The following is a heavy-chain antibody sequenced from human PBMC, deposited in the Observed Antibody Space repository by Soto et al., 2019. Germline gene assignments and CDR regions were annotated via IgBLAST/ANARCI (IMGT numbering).Heavy chain of an antibody. V-gene: IGHV3-30*18. J-gene: IGHJ4*02. CDR1: GFTFSNYG. CDR2: ISNDGSKN. Sequence: QVQLVDSWGGVVQPGGSLRLSCAASGFTFSNYGMHWVSQAPGKGLEWVAFISNDGSKNEYADSVRGRFTISRDNSMNTLFPQMNSLRPEDTATYYCAKVPLRPYYFDNGGPGTLVTVSS. D-gene: IGHD4-17*01. CDR3: AKVPLRPYYFDN.